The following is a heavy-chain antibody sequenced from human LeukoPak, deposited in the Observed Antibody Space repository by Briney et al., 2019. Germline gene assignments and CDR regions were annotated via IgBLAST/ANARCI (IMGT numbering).Heavy chain of an antibody. V-gene: IGHV1-69*13. Sequence: ASVKVSCKASGGTFSSYAISWVRQAPGQGLEWMGGIIPIFGTANYAQKFQGRVTITADGSTSTAYMELSSLRSEDTAVYYCARDGYDYVWGSYRIPFDYWGQGTLVTVSS. CDR2: IIPIFGTA. CDR1: GGTFSSYA. J-gene: IGHJ4*02. D-gene: IGHD3-16*02. CDR3: ARDGYDYVWGSYRIPFDY.